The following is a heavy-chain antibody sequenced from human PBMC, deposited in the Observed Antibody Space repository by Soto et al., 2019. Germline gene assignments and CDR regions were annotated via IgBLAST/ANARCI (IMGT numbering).Heavy chain of an antibody. CDR3: ARDRLVPYGYGMDV. D-gene: IGHD2-2*01. J-gene: IGHJ6*02. CDR1: GFTFRSYG. Sequence: QMQLVESGGGVVQPGRSLRLSCAASGFTFRSYGIHWVRQAPGKGLEWVALIWLDGSKKYYVDSVKGRFAVSRDNSKNTLYLQMNSLRVEDTAVYYCARDRLVPYGYGMDVWGQGPTVTVSS. V-gene: IGHV3-33*01. CDR2: IWLDGSKK.